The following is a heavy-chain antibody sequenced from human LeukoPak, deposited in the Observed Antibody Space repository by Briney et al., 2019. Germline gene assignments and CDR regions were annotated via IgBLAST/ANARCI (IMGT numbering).Heavy chain of an antibody. Sequence: GGSLRLSCAASGFTFSSYSMNWVRQAPGKGLEWVSSISSSSSYIYYADSVKGRFTISRDNAKNSLYLQMNSLIAEDTAVYYCARAKYSSSSGIMGYWGQGTLVTVSS. V-gene: IGHV3-21*01. CDR3: ARAKYSSSSGIMGY. D-gene: IGHD6-6*01. CDR2: ISSSSSYI. CDR1: GFTFSSYS. J-gene: IGHJ4*02.